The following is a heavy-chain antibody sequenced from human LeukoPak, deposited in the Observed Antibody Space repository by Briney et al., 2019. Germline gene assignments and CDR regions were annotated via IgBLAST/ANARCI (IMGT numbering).Heavy chain of an antibody. V-gene: IGHV3-30*02. CDR1: GFTFSNYG. J-gene: IGHJ4*02. D-gene: IGHD5-24*01. Sequence: PGGSLRLSCAASGFTFSNYGIHWVRQAPGKGPEWVAFIRYDGSNKYYADSVKGRFTISRDNSKNTLFLQMNSLRAEDTAVYYCAKDGGGWLQLSFDYWGQGTLVTVSS. CDR3: AKDGGGWLQLSFDY. CDR2: IRYDGSNK.